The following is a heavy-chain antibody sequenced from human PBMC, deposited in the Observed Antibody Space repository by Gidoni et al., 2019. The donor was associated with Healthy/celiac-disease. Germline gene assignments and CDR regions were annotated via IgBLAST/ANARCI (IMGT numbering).Heavy chain of an antibody. D-gene: IGHD2-21*02. CDR2: INPSGGST. CDR3: ARGCGGDCYPSGQYYFDY. CDR1: GYTFTRHY. V-gene: IGHV1-46*01. Sequence: QVQLVQSGAEVKKPGASVKVSCKASGYTFTRHYMHWVRQAPGQGLEWMGIINPSGGSTSYAQKFQGRVTMTRDTSTSTVYMELSSLRSEDTAVYYCARGCGGDCYPSGQYYFDYWGQGTLVTVSS. J-gene: IGHJ4*02.